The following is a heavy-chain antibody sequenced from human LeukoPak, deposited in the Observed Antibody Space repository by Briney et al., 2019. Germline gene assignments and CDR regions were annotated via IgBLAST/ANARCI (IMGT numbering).Heavy chain of an antibody. CDR2: IYTSRST. D-gene: IGHD4-11*01. Sequence: SQTLSLTCTVSGGSISSGSYYWSWIRQPAGKGLEWIGRIYTSRSTNYNPSLKSRVTISVDTSKNQFSLKLSSVTAADTAVYYCARDRHSNRLTAFDIWGQGTMVTVSS. CDR3: ARDRHSNRLTAFDI. V-gene: IGHV4-61*02. CDR1: GGSISSGSYY. J-gene: IGHJ3*02.